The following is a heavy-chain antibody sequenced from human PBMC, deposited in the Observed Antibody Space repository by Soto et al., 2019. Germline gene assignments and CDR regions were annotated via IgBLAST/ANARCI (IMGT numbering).Heavy chain of an antibody. CDR1: GFTFSSYA. Sequence: GGSLRLSCAASGFTFSSYAMHWVRQAPGKGLEYVSGISSNGGSTYYTNSVKGRFTISRDNSKNTLYLQMGSLRAEDMAVYYCARVAAGYCNGGNCYFDYWGQGTLVTVSS. V-gene: IGHV3-64*01. CDR2: ISSNGGST. CDR3: ARVAAGYCNGGNCYFDY. D-gene: IGHD2-15*01. J-gene: IGHJ4*02.